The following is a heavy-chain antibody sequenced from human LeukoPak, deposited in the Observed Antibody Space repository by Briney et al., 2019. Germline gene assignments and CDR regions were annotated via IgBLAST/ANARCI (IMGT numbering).Heavy chain of an antibody. CDR2: INHSGST. V-gene: IGHV4-34*01. J-gene: IGHJ6*02. CDR3: ARGWVRRPYYYYYGMDV. Sequence: SETLSLTCAVYGGSFSGYYWSWIRQPPGKGLEWIGEINHSGSTNYNPSLKGRVTISVDTSKNQFSLKLSSVTAADTAVYYCARGWVRRPYYYYYGMDVWGQGTTVTVSS. D-gene: IGHD1-1*01. CDR1: GGSFSGYY.